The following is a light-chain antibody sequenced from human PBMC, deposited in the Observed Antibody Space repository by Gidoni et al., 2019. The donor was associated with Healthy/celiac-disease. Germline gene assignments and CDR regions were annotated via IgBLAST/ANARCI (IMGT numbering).Light chain of an antibody. CDR3: QQYNNWPYT. J-gene: IGKJ2*01. CDR1: QSVSSN. Sequence: EIVMTQSPATLSVSPGERATLSCRASQSVSSNLAWYQQKPGQAPRLLIYGASTRATGIPARFSGSGSGTEFTLTISSLQSEDFAVYYCQQYNNWPYTFXQXTKLETK. CDR2: GAS. V-gene: IGKV3-15*01.